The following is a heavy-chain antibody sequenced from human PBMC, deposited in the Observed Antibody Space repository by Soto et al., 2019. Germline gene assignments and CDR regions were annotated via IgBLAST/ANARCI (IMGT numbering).Heavy chain of an antibody. J-gene: IGHJ4*02. CDR1: GYTFTYYT. V-gene: IGHV1-3*05. CDR2: INVGDGNT. Sequence: QVQLVQSGAEEKRPGASVTVSCKASGYTFTYYTMHWVRQAPGQSLEWMGWINVGDGNTKYSPNFQGRITITRDTSASTVYMELGSLRSEDTAVYFCTRDYYDSSGYYPKFDYWGQGTLVTVSS. D-gene: IGHD3-22*01. CDR3: TRDYYDSSGYYPKFDY.